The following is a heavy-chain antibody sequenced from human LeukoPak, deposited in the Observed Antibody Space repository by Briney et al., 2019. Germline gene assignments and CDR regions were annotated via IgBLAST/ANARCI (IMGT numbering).Heavy chain of an antibody. CDR1: GVSFNIYY. D-gene: IGHD1-7*01. CDR2: MNDGGTI. J-gene: IGHJ6*03. V-gene: IGHV4-34*01. Sequence: SETLSLTRAVYGVSFNIYYWSWIRQSPEKGLEWIGEMNDGGTINYNPSLLSRVTISLDRSKNQFSLKLTSVTTADTAVYYCARRWNYGRNYYIDVWGNGATVSVSS. CDR3: ARRWNYGRNYYIDV.